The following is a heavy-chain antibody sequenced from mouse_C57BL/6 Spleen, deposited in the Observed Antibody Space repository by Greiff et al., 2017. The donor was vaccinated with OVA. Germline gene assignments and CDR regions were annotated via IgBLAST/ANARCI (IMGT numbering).Heavy chain of an antibody. CDR3: ARGSAAEYGSSYPYYYAMDY. V-gene: IGHV1-59*01. Sequence: QVQLQQPGAELVRPGTSVKLSCKASGYTFTSYWMHWVKQRPGQGLEWIGVIDPSDSYTNYNQKFKGKATLTVDTSSSTAYMQLSSLTSEDSAVYYCARGSAAEYGSSYPYYYAMDYWGQGTSVTVSS. J-gene: IGHJ4*01. CDR2: IDPSDSYT. D-gene: IGHD1-1*01. CDR1: GYTFTSYW.